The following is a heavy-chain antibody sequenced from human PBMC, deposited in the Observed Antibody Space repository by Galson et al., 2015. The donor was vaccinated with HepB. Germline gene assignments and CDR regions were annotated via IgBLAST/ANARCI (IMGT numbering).Heavy chain of an antibody. CDR2: ISYDGSNK. D-gene: IGHD3-22*01. CDR1: GFTFSSYA. CDR3: ARESIDDSRGFDY. J-gene: IGHJ4*02. Sequence: SLRLSCAASGFTFSSYAMHWVRQAPGKGLEWVAVISYDGSNKYYADSVKGRFTISRDNSKNTLYLQMNSLRAEDTAVYYCARESIDDSRGFDYWGQGTLVTVSS. V-gene: IGHV3-30-3*01.